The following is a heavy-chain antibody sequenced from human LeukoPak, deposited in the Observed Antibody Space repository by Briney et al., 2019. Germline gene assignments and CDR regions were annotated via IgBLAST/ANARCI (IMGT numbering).Heavy chain of an antibody. J-gene: IGHJ5*02. Sequence: GGSLRLSCAASGFTFSSYGMHWVRQAPGKGLEWVAVISYDGSNKYYADSVKGRFTISRDNSKNSLYLQMNGLRAEDTAVYYCARGGHWLVPWGQGTLVTVSS. V-gene: IGHV3-30*03. CDR3: ARGGHWLVP. CDR1: GFTFSSYG. CDR2: ISYDGSNK.